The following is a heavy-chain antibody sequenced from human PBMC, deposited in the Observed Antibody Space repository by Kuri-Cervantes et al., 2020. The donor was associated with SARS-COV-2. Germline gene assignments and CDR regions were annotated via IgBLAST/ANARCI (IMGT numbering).Heavy chain of an antibody. V-gene: IGHV3-30*02. CDR3: AKGEADYAWGNYFPTR. J-gene: IGHJ4*02. Sequence: AGSLRLSWAVYGGSLSGYYWSWVRQPPGKGLEWVAFILYNGSNNYYPASVKGRFTISRDNSKNTLYLQMNRLRAEDTALYYCAKGEADYAWGNYFPTRWGQGTLVTVSS. D-gene: IGHD3-16*01. CDR1: GGSLSGYY. CDR2: ILYNGSNN.